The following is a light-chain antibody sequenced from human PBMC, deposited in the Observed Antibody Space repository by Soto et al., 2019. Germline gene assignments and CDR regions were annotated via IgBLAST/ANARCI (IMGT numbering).Light chain of an antibody. Sequence: EIGMRQSPTTLSVSPGEGATLSCRASQSVGRDLAWYQQKPGQAPRLLIYGASTRATGIPARFTGSGSGTEFTLAINSLQSEGFAVYWCQQYNTWPPTFGPGTKVDIK. V-gene: IGKV3-15*01. J-gene: IGKJ3*01. CDR1: QSVGRD. CDR2: GAS. CDR3: QQYNTWPPT.